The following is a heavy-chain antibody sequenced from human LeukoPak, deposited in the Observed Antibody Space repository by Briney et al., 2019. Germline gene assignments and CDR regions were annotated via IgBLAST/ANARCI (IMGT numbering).Heavy chain of an antibody. CDR3: AKWSRTAVAGPLGYFDY. J-gene: IGHJ4*02. CDR2: ISGSGGTT. V-gene: IGHV3-23*01. Sequence: PGGSLRLSCAASGFTFNSYAMSWVRQAPGKGLEWVSAISGSGGTTCSADSVKGRFTISRDNSKNTLYVQMNSLRAEDTAVYYCAKWSRTAVAGPLGYFDYWGQGTLVIVSS. CDR1: GFTFNSYA. D-gene: IGHD6-19*01.